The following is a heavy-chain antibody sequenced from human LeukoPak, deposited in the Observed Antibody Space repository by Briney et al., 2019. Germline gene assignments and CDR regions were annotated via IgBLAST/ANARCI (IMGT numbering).Heavy chain of an antibody. J-gene: IGHJ5*02. V-gene: IGHV3-23*01. CDR2: ISGNGGDT. CDR1: GFTFSTYV. D-gene: IGHD3-9*01. CDR3: AKLPTGYPNWFDP. Sequence: PGGSLRLSCAASGFTFSTYVMSWVRQAPGKGLEWVSAISGNGGDTYYADSVTGRFTISRDNSKNTLYLQMNSLRAEDTVLYYCAKLPTGYPNWFDPWGQGTLVTVSS.